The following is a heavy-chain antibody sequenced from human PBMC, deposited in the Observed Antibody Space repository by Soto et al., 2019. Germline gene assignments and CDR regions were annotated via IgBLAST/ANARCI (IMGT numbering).Heavy chain of an antibody. D-gene: IGHD6-13*01. Sequence: GGSLRLSCAASGFTFTNYAMSWVRQAPGRGLEWVSAISGNAVNTYYADSVKGRFTISRDNSKNTLYLQMNSLRAEDTAVYYCAKGAAGPNWFDPWGQGTLVTVSS. CDR2: ISGNAVNT. CDR3: AKGAAGPNWFDP. V-gene: IGHV3-23*01. J-gene: IGHJ5*02. CDR1: GFTFTNYA.